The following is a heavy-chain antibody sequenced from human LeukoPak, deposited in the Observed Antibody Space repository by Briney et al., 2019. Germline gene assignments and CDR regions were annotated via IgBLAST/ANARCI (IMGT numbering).Heavy chain of an antibody. CDR2: IIPIFGTA. V-gene: IGHV1-69*13. CDR1: GGTFSSYA. Sequence: GASVKVSCKASGGTFSSYAISWVRQAPGQGLEWMGGIIPIFGTANYAQKFQGRVTITADESTSTAYMELSSLRSEDTAVYYCARGTWELPPPGAFDSWGQGTMVTVSS. CDR3: ARGTWELPPPGAFDS. J-gene: IGHJ3*02. D-gene: IGHD1-26*01.